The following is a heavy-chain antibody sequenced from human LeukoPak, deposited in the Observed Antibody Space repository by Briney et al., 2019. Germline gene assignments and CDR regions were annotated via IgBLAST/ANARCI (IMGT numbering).Heavy chain of an antibody. CDR3: ARMLPDDAFDI. CDR1: RFTFSSYS. J-gene: IGHJ3*02. D-gene: IGHD3-10*02. CDR2: ISSSSSYI. Sequence: GGSLRLSCAASRFTFSSYSMNWVRQAPGKGLEWVSSISSSSSYIYYADSVKGRFTISRDNAKNSLYLQMNSLRAEDTAVYYCARMLPDDAFDIWGQGTMVTVSS. V-gene: IGHV3-21*01.